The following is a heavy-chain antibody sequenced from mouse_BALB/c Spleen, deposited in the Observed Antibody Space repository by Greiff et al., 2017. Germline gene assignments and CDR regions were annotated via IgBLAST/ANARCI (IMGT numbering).Heavy chain of an antibody. CDR1: GFTFSSYG. Sequence: EVQLVESGGGLVQPGGSLKLSCAASGFTFSSYGMSWVRQTPDKRLELVATINSNGGSTYYPDSVKGRFTISRDNAKNTLYLQMSSLKSEDTAMYYCARDVGYDFPMDYWGQGTSVTVSA. V-gene: IGHV5-6-3*01. D-gene: IGHD2-4*01. CDR2: INSNGGST. CDR3: ARDVGYDFPMDY. J-gene: IGHJ4*01.